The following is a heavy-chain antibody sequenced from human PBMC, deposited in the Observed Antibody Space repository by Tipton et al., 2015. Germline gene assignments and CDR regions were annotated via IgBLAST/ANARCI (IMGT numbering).Heavy chain of an antibody. V-gene: IGHV4-4*02. D-gene: IGHD6-6*01. CDR2: ISYRGIT. Sequence: GSLRLSCSVSGDSISSSNWWSWVRQPPGKGLEWVGRISYRGITAYSPSLGSRVSISVDPSKNQVSLKLTSVTPADTAVYYCARRNGGYYSSSPLYYFDYWGQGSLVTVSS. J-gene: IGHJ4*02. CDR1: GDSISSSNW. CDR3: ARRNGGYYSSSPLYYFDY.